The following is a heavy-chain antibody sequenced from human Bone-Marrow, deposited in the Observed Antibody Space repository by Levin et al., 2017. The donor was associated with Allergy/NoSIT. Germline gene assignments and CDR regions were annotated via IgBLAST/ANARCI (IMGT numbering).Heavy chain of an antibody. CDR2: IIPIFGTA. CDR3: ARAAIFGVVISFFGY. J-gene: IGHJ4*02. D-gene: IGHD3-3*01. Sequence: ASVKVSCKASGGTFSSYAISWVRQAPGQGLEWMGGIIPIFGTANYAQKFQGRVTITADESTSTAYMELSSLRSEDTAVYYCARAAIFGVVISFFGYWGQGTLVTVSS. V-gene: IGHV1-69*13. CDR1: GGTFSSYA.